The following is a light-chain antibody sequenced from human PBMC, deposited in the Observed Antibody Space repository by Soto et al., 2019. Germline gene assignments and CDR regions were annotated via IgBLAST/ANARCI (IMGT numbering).Light chain of an antibody. Sequence: DIQMTQSPSSLSASVGDRVTMTCRASQDIRNYVAWYQQKPGEVPKLLIYAASTLQSGVPARFSGGGFGTDFTLTISSLRPDDVATYYCQRYHSALLPFGHGTKVDLK. V-gene: IGKV1-27*01. J-gene: IGKJ3*01. CDR2: AAS. CDR1: QDIRNY. CDR3: QRYHSALLP.